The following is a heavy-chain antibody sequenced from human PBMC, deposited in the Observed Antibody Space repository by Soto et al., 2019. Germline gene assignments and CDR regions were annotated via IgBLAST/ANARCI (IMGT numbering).Heavy chain of an antibody. J-gene: IGHJ6*02. V-gene: IGHV1-2*02. CDR1: GYTFTGYY. CDR2: INPNSGGT. CDR3: ARSMYSTSAQLYYGMDV. D-gene: IGHD6-6*01. Sequence: ASVKVSCKASGYTFTGYYMHWVRQAPGQGLEWMGWINPNSGGTNYAQKFQGRVTMTRDTSISTAYMELSRLRSDDTAVYYCARSMYSTSAQLYYGMDVRGQGTTVT.